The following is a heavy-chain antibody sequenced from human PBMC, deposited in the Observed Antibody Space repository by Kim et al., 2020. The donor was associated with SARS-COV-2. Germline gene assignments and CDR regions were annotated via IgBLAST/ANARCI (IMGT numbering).Heavy chain of an antibody. CDR1: GFSFSNYW. V-gene: IGHV3-74*01. D-gene: IGHD1-1*01. J-gene: IGHJ4*02. Sequence: GGSLRLSCAASGFSFSNYWMNWILQAPGKGLLWVSRISPDGRSISYADSVKGRFTISRDNAKNTLYLERNNLRAEDTAVYHCVRHPGKGENGFVFWGQGTLVTVST. CDR3: VRHPGKGENGFVF. CDR2: ISPDGRSI.